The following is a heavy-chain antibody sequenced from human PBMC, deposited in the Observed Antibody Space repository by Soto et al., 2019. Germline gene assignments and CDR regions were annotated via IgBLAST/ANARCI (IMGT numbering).Heavy chain of an antibody. CDR2: ISGSGGST. CDR1: GFTFSSYA. J-gene: IGHJ4*02. D-gene: IGHD1-26*01. CDR3: ARRGSGSYFDY. Sequence: EVQLLESGGGLVQPGGSLRLSGAASGFTFSSYAMRWVRQAPGKGLEWGSAISGSGGSTYSADSVKGRFTISRDNSKNTLYLQRNSLRAEDTAVYYCARRGSGSYFDYWGQGTLVTVSS. V-gene: IGHV3-23*01.